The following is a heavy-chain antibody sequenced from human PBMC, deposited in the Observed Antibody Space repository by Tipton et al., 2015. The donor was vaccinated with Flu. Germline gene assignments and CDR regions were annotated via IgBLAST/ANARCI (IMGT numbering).Heavy chain of an antibody. V-gene: IGHV3-53*01. J-gene: IGHJ3*02. Sequence: VQLVQSGGGLIQPGGSLRLSCAASAFPVITNYMSWVRQAPGKGLEWVSLIYSDDTSYYADSVKGRFTISRDNSKNTLHLQMNSLRAEDTAVYYCARSSSGWTRNDAFDIWGRGSRVTVSS. CDR3: ARSSSGWTRNDAFDI. CDR2: IYSDDTS. CDR1: AFPVITNY. D-gene: IGHD6-19*01.